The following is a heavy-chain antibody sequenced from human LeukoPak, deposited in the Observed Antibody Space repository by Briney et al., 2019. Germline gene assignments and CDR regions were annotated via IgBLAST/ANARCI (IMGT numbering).Heavy chain of an antibody. Sequence: PGGSLRLACTASGLTFSTYALSWVRHTPGKGLEWLSVISNIAITTYYADSVRGRFTISRDNGMNALYLQMNSLRSQDTAIYFCARGKAGAYDISTGYYNEGVFDYWGQGTLVAVSS. CDR2: ISNIAITT. V-gene: IGHV3-23*05. CDR3: ARGKAGAYDISTGYYNEGVFDY. D-gene: IGHD3-9*01. J-gene: IGHJ4*02. CDR1: GLTFSTYA.